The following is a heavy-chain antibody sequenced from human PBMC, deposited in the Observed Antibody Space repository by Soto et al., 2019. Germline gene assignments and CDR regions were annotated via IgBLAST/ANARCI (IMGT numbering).Heavy chain of an antibody. CDR3: ASSVPGWRRSPEHCSGDNCVKGDEY. D-gene: IGHD2-15*01. CDR2: ISSSSTYI. CDR1: GFSFSTYS. V-gene: IGHV3-21*01. Sequence: GGSLRLSCAASGFSFSTYSMNWVRQAPGEGLEWVSSISSSSTYIYYADSVTGRFTISRDNAKNSLYLQMNSLRAEDTAGYYCASSVPGWRRSPEHCSGDNCVKGDEYWGQGTLVTVSS. J-gene: IGHJ4*02.